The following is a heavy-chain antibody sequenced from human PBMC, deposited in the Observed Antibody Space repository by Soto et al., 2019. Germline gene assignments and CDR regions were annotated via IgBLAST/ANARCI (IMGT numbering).Heavy chain of an antibody. Sequence: QVQLVQSGAEVKKPGASVKVSCKVSGYTLTELSMHWVRQAPGKGLEWMGGFDPEDGKTIYAQKFQGRVTMTEDTSTDTAYMELSSLRSEDTAVYYCATVSFYSSGYYYALDYWGQGTLVTVSS. D-gene: IGHD3-22*01. V-gene: IGHV1-24*01. J-gene: IGHJ4*02. CDR3: ATVSFYSSGYYYALDY. CDR2: FDPEDGKT. CDR1: GYTLTELS.